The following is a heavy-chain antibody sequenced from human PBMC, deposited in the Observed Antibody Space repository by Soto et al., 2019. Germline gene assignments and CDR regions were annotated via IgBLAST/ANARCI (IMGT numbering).Heavy chain of an antibody. V-gene: IGHV5-51*01. Sequence: GASLKISCKGSGYSLTSYWIGWVRPMPGKGLEWMGIIYPGDSDTRYSPSFQGQGTISADKSISTAYLQRSSLKASDTAMYYCARRFHYDSSGRDDFDYWGQGTLVTVSS. J-gene: IGHJ4*02. CDR1: GYSLTSYW. CDR2: IYPGDSDT. D-gene: IGHD3-22*01. CDR3: ARRFHYDSSGRDDFDY.